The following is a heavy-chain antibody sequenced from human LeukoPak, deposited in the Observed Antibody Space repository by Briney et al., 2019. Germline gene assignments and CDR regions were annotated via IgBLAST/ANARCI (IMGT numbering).Heavy chain of an antibody. CDR2: IYFSGST. CDR1: GGSISGNTYY. Sequence: SETLSLTCSVSGGSISGNTYYWDWLRQSPGKGLEWIGSIYFSGSTYYNPSLKSRVTISLDTSKNQFFLRLSSVTAADTAVYYCAGLHDYGFDYWGQGTLVTVSS. J-gene: IGHJ4*02. CDR3: AGLHDYGFDY. D-gene: IGHD4-17*01. V-gene: IGHV4-39*01.